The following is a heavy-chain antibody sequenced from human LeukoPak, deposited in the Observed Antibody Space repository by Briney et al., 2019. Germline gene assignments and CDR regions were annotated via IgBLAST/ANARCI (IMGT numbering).Heavy chain of an antibody. V-gene: IGHV3-7*04. Sequence: GGSLRLSCAASGFTFSSYWMGWVRQAPGKGLEWVANIKQDGSEKYYVGSVRGRFTISRDNAKNSLYLQMNSLRAEDTAVYYCVRDEQQYFHASSGRFDYWGQGILVTVSS. CDR2: IKQDGSEK. D-gene: IGHD6-13*01. CDR1: GFTFSSYW. CDR3: VRDEQQYFHASSGRFDY. J-gene: IGHJ4*02.